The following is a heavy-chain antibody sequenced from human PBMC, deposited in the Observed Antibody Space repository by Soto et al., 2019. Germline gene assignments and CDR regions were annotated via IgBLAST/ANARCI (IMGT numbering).Heavy chain of an antibody. Sequence: QVQLQESGPGLVKPSGTLSLTCAVSGGSISSSNWWSWVRQPPGKGLEWIGEIYHSGSTNYNPSLKSRVTISVDKSKNQFSLKLSSVTAADTAVYYCARGVVLVPAATNDAFDLWGQGTMVTVSS. CDR1: GGSISSSNW. CDR2: IYHSGST. CDR3: ARGVVLVPAATNDAFDL. J-gene: IGHJ3*01. V-gene: IGHV4-4*02. D-gene: IGHD2-2*01.